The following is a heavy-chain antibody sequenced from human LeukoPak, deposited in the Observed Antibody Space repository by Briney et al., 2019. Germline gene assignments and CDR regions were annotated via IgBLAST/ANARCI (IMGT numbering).Heavy chain of an antibody. V-gene: IGHV4-4*07. D-gene: IGHD2-15*01. CDR3: TMSVVAAMDYFEH. Sequence: SQTVSLTCTVFGGSMSSYYWSWIRQPAGKGLVWIGGIYTSGSTNYNPSLKSRVTMSVDTSKNQFSLKLSAEAAADTAVYYCTMSVVAAMDYFEHWGQGPPVTVSS. CDR1: GGSMSSYY. CDR2: IYTSGST. J-gene: IGHJ4*02.